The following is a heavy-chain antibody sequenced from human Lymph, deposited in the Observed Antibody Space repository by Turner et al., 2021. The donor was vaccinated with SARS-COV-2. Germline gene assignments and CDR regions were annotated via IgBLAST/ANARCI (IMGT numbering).Heavy chain of an antibody. J-gene: IGHJ6*02. Sequence: QVQMVESGGGVVQPGRFLRLSCAASGFTFSTYAIHWVRQAAGKGLEWVAVISYDGSNKDYADSVKGRFTISRDNSKNTLYLQMNSLRAEDTAVYYCARYGSGGYFYYGLDVWGQGTTVTVSS. D-gene: IGHD3-10*01. CDR1: GFTFSTYA. CDR3: ARYGSGGYFYYGLDV. V-gene: IGHV3-30*04. CDR2: ISYDGSNK.